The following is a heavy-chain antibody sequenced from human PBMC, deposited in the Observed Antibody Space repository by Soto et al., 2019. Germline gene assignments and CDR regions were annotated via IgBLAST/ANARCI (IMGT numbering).Heavy chain of an antibody. J-gene: IGHJ4*02. CDR1: WFPFRSYW. Sequence: PGGSPRLSLAAPWFPFRSYWVHLVPQAPGKGLVWVSRINSDGSTTSYADSVKGRFTMSRDNAKNTLYLQMNSLRAEDTAVYYCASPVRVAAFDYWGQGTLVTVSS. D-gene: IGHD6-19*01. CDR2: INSDGSTT. CDR3: ASPVRVAAFDY. V-gene: IGHV3-74*01.